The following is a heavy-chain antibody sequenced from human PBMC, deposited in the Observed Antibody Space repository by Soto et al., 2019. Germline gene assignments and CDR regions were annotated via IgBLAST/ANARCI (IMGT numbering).Heavy chain of an antibody. CDR1: GFTFSSYG. Sequence: ESGGGVVQPGRSLRLSCAASGFTFSSYGMHWVRQAPGKGLEWVAVIWYDGSNKYYADSVKGRFTISRDNSKNTLYLQMNSLRAEDTAVYYCARDRGDIVVVPAAMRGYDAFDIWGQGTMVTVSS. CDR2: IWYDGSNK. J-gene: IGHJ3*02. D-gene: IGHD2-2*01. V-gene: IGHV3-33*01. CDR3: ARDRGDIVVVPAAMRGYDAFDI.